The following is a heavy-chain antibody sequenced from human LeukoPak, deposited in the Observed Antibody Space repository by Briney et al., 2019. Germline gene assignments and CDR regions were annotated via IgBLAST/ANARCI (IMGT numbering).Heavy chain of an antibody. CDR3: AREETYYYDSSAEGYFQH. J-gene: IGHJ1*01. D-gene: IGHD3-22*01. CDR2: IYYSGST. CDR1: GGSVTNSY. V-gene: IGHV4-59*02. Sequence: SETLSLTCTVFGGSVTNSYWSWIRQPPGKGLEWIGYIYYSGSTNYNPSLKSRVTISVDTSKNQFSLKLSSVTAADTAVYYCAREETYYYDSSAEGYFQHWGQGTLVTVSS.